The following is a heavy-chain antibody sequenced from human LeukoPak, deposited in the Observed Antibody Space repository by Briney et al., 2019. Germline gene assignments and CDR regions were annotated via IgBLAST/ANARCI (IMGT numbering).Heavy chain of an antibody. J-gene: IGHJ4*02. CDR3: ARHLSGTTMAHYFDF. CDR2: IYSSGST. D-gene: IGHD1-1*01. Sequence: SETLSLTCSVSGDSISSARNYWGWIRQSPGKGLEWLASIYSSGSTHSNPSLKSRVSISIDTSKNQFSLKLYSVTASDAAIYYCARHLSGTTMAHYFDFWGQGTLVTGSS. V-gene: IGHV4-39*01. CDR1: GDSISSARNY.